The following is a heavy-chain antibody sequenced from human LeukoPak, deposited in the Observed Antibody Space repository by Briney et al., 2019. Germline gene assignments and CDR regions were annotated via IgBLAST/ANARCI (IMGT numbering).Heavy chain of an antibody. CDR3: ATQDYYDSSGYYYVGY. D-gene: IGHD3-22*01. CDR2: IYHSGST. Sequence: PSETLSLTCTVSGYSISSGYYWGWIRQPPGKGLEWIGSIYHSGSTYYNPSLKSRVTISVDTSKNQFSLKLSSVTAADTAVYYCATQDYYDSSGYYYVGYWGQGTLVTVSS. CDR1: GYSISSGYY. J-gene: IGHJ4*02. V-gene: IGHV4-38-2*02.